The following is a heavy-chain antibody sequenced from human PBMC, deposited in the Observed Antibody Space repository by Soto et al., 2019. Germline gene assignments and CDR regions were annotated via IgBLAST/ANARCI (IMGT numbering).Heavy chain of an antibody. CDR3: ARGARRVTIFGVVKPYGMDV. CDR2: INPNSGGT. CDR1: GYTFTGYY. Sequence: GASVKVSCKASGYTFTGYYMHWVRQAPGQGLEWMGWINPNSGGTNYAQKFQGRVTMTRDTSISTAYMELSRLRSDDTAVYYCARGARRVTIFGVVKPYGMDVWGQGTTVTVSS. V-gene: IGHV1-2*02. J-gene: IGHJ6*02. D-gene: IGHD3-3*01.